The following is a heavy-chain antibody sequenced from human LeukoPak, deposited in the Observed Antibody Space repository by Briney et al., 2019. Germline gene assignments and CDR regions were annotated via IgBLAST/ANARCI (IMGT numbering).Heavy chain of an antibody. D-gene: IGHD6-19*01. CDR1: GFTFSCFA. CDR3: VKSPGSGWPV. CDR2: IYSDGSRT. Sequence: PGGSLRLSCAASGFTFSCFAMHWVRQAPGKGLEYLSAIYSDGSRTYYADSVKGRFTISRDNSKNTLYFEMSSLRVEDTAVYYCVKSPGSGWPVWGQGTLLTVSS. J-gene: IGHJ4*02. V-gene: IGHV3-64D*06.